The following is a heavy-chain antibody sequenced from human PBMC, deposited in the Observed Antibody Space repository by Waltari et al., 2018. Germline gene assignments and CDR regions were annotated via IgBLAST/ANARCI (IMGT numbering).Heavy chain of an antibody. CDR2: IYTSGIT. J-gene: IGHJ5*02. V-gene: IGHV4-4*07. D-gene: IGHD2-15*01. Sequence: QVQLQESGPGLVKPSETLSLTCTVSGGFISGYYWSWIRQPAGKGLEWIGRIYTSGITNYNPSLTSRVTLSVDTSKNQFSLKLSSVTAADTAVHYCARGWFYQGFDPWGQGTLVTVSS. CDR1: GGFISGYY. CDR3: ARGWFYQGFDP.